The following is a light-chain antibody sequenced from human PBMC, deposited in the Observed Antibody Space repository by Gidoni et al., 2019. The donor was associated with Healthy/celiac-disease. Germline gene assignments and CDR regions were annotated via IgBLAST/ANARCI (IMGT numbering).Light chain of an antibody. CDR1: QSVSSY. CDR3: QQRSNWPPFG. V-gene: IGKV3-11*01. Sequence: EIVLTQSPATLSLSPGERATLSCRASQSVSSYVAWYQQKPGQAPRLLIYDASNRATGIPARFSGSGSGTDFTLTLSSLEPEDFAVYYCQQRSNWPPFGFGGGTKVEIK. J-gene: IGKJ4*01. CDR2: DAS.